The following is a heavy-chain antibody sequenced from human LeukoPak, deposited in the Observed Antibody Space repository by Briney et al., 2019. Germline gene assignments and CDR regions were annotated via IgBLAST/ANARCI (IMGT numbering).Heavy chain of an antibody. D-gene: IGHD5-12*01. V-gene: IGHV3-30*04. Sequence: GGSLRLSCAASGFTFSSYEMNWVRQAPGKGLEWVAVISYDGSNKYYADSVKGRFTISRDNSKNTLYLQMNSLRAEDTAVYYCAREGPATDYYYYMDVWGKGTTVTVSS. CDR1: GFTFSSYE. J-gene: IGHJ6*03. CDR2: ISYDGSNK. CDR3: AREGPATDYYYYMDV.